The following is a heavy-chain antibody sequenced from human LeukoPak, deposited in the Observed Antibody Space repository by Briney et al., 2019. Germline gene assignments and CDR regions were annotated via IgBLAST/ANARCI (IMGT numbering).Heavy chain of an antibody. V-gene: IGHV1-2*06. CDR3: AVGLVVVPAAITMGNAFDI. J-gene: IGHJ3*02. CDR2: INPNSGGT. D-gene: IGHD2-2*01. CDR1: GYTFTAYY. Sequence: ASVKVSCKASGYTFTAYYIHWVRQAPGQGLEWMGRINPNSGGTNYAQKFQGRVTMTRDTSISTAYMELSRLRSDDTAVYYCAVGLVVVPAAITMGNAFDIWGQGTMVTVSS.